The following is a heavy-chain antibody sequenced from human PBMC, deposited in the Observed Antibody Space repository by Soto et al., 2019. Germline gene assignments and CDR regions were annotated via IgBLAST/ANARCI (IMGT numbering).Heavy chain of an antibody. CDR1: GFNFAGYF. J-gene: IGHJ4*02. CDR2: INPNSGAT. CDR3: ARAVWGSYQEFKN. D-gene: IGHD3-16*01. V-gene: IGHV1-2*02. Sequence: ASVKVSCKASGFNFAGYFLHWVRQAPGQGLEWMGWINPNSGATKDAQKFQGRVTMTWDTSISSAYIELVSLRFDDAAVYYCARAVWGSYQEFKNWGQGTRVTLSS.